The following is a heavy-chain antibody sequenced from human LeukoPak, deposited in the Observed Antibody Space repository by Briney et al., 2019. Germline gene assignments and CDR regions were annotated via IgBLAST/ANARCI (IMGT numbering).Heavy chain of an antibody. CDR1: GFTFTSSA. Sequence: SVKVSCKASGFTFTSSAVQWVRQARGQRLEWIGWIVVGSGNTNYAQKFRERVTITRDMSTSTAYMELSSLRSEDTAVYYCAASEPAYYDFWSGYTYGMDVWGQGTTVTVSS. D-gene: IGHD3-3*01. V-gene: IGHV1-58*01. J-gene: IGHJ6*02. CDR3: AASEPAYYDFWSGYTYGMDV. CDR2: IVVGSGNT.